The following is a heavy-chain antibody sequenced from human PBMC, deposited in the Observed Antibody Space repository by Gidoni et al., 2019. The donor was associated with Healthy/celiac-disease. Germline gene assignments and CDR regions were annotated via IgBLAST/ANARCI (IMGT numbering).Heavy chain of an antibody. V-gene: IGHV4-59*01. CDR2: IYYSGST. CDR1: GGSISRFY. J-gene: IGHJ1*01. CDR3: ARDHRKQAGLQH. D-gene: IGHD6-13*01. Sequence: QVPLQGSGPGLVKPAGTLSLTCTVSGGSISRFYWSWRRQPPGKGLEWIGYIYYSGSTNYNPSLKSRVTISGDTSKNPFSLKLSSVTAADTAVYYCARDHRKQAGLQHWGQGTLVTVSS.